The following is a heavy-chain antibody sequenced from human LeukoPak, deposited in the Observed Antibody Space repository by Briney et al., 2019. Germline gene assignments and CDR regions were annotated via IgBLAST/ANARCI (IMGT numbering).Heavy chain of an antibody. CDR1: GFTFSGSA. J-gene: IGHJ6*02. CDR2: IRSKANSYAT. D-gene: IGHD6-13*01. Sequence: GGSLRLSCAASGFTFSGSAMHWVRQASGKGLEWVGRIRSKANSYATAYAASVKGRFTISRDDSKNTAYLQMNSLKTEDPAVYYCTRGGRSSSWYRDYYYGMDVWGQGTTVTVSS. CDR3: TRGGRSSSWYRDYYYGMDV. V-gene: IGHV3-73*01.